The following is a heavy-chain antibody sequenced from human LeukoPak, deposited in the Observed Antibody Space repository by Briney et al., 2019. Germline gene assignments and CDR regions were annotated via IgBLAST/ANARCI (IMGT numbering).Heavy chain of an antibody. CDR3: TRDLPVRGIPGWFDP. Sequence: PGGSLRLSCAVSGFTVSSNYMSWVRQAPGKGLEWVSVIYSGGSTYYADAVNGRFTISRDNSKNTLYLQMNSLRAEDTAVYYCTRDLPVRGIPGWFDPWGQGTLVTVSS. CDR2: IYSGGST. CDR1: GFTVSSNY. V-gene: IGHV3-66*01. J-gene: IGHJ5*02. D-gene: IGHD3-10*01.